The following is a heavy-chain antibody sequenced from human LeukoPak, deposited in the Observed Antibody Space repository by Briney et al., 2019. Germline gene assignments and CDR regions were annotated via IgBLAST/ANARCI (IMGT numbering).Heavy chain of an antibody. J-gene: IGHJ3*01. CDR3: GREWTHDAFDF. Sequence: GASVKVSCKASGYTFTGYYIHWVRQAPGHGLEWMGWINPFSGDTNYAQEFQGRVTLTRDTSTSTAYMELDGLRSDDTAVYSCGREWTHDAFDFWGQGTMVTVSS. D-gene: IGHD3/OR15-3a*01. CDR1: GYTFTGYY. CDR2: INPFSGDT. V-gene: IGHV1-2*02.